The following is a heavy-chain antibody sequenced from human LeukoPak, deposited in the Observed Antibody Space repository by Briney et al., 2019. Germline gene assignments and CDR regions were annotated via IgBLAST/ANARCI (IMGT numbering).Heavy chain of an antibody. CDR3: AGSSGWYGGY. D-gene: IGHD6-19*01. CDR1: GFNLSTYS. CDR2: ISSSSSYI. J-gene: IGHJ4*02. V-gene: IGHV3-21*01. Sequence: GGSLRLSCVASGFNLSTYSMNWVRQAPGKGLEWVSSISSSSSYIYYADSVKGRFTISRDNAKNSLYLQMNSLRAEDTAVYYCAGSSGWYGGYWGQGTLVTVSS.